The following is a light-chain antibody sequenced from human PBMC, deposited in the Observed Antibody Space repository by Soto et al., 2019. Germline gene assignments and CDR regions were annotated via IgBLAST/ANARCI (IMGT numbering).Light chain of an antibody. CDR2: DAS. CDR1: QSVTTY. Sequence: EIVLTQSPATLSLSPGERATLSCRASQSVTTYLSWYQQKPGQAPRLLIYDASNRATDIPARFSGSGSGTDFILSISSLEPEDFAVYYCQHRGNWPRTFGQGTKLEIK. CDR3: QHRGNWPRT. J-gene: IGKJ2*01. V-gene: IGKV3-11*01.